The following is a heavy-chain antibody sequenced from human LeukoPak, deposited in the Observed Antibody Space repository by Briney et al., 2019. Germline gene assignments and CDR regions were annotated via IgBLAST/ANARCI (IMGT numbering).Heavy chain of an antibody. V-gene: IGHV3-21*01. Sequence: PGGSLILSCAASGFIFSGYNMNWVRQAPGKGLEWVSSIDTSSSYIFYADSVKGRFTISRDNAKNSLYLQMNSLGAEDTALYYCARAGHDSSWYIDDHWGQGTLVTVSS. CDR3: ARAGHDSSWYIDDH. D-gene: IGHD6-13*01. CDR2: IDTSSSYI. J-gene: IGHJ4*02. CDR1: GFIFSGYN.